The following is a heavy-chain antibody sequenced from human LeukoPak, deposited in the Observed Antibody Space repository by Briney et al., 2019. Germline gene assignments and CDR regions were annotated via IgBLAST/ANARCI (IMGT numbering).Heavy chain of an antibody. D-gene: IGHD3-22*01. CDR2: IYHSGST. CDR1: GGSISSSSYY. Sequence: SETLSLTCTVSGGSISSSSYYWGWIRQPPGKGLEWIGSIYHSGSTYYNPSLKSRVTISVDTSKNQFSLKLSSVTAADTAVYYCARVGGFDYYDSSGYPQTIDYWGQGTLVTVSS. CDR3: ARVGGFDYYDSSGYPQTIDY. V-gene: IGHV4-39*07. J-gene: IGHJ4*02.